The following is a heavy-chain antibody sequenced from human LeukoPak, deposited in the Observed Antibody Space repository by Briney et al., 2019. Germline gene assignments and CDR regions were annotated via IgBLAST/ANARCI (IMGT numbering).Heavy chain of an antibody. CDR2: IYTSGST. J-gene: IGHJ5*02. D-gene: IGHD4-17*01. CDR1: GGSISSGSYY. CDR3: ARGHDYGDYEEPNWFDP. Sequence: KPSETLSLTCTVSGGSISSGSYYWSWIRQPAGKGLEWIGRIYTSGSTNYNPSLKSRVTISVDTSKNQFSLKLSSVTAADTAVYYCARGHDYGDYEEPNWFDPWGQGTLVTVSS. V-gene: IGHV4-61*02.